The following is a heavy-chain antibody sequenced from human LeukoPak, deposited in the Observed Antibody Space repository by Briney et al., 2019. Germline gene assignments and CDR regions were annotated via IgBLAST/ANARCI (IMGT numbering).Heavy chain of an antibody. J-gene: IGHJ4*02. CDR1: GFTFSSYA. CDR2: ISYDGSNK. D-gene: IGHD2-8*01. CDR3: ARDNGYLGY. V-gene: IGHV3-30*01. Sequence: PGGSLRLSCAASGFTFSSYAMHWVRQAPGKGLEWVAVISYDGSNKYYADSVKGRFTISRDNSKNTLYLQMNSLRAEDTAVYYCARDNGYLGYWGQGTLVTVSS.